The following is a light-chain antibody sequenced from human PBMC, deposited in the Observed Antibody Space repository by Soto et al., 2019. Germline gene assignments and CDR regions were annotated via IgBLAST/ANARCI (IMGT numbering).Light chain of an antibody. CDR1: QSVSSSY. V-gene: IGKV3-20*01. J-gene: IGKJ3*01. CDR3: HQYNSRPRGT. CDR2: GAS. Sequence: EIVLTQSPGTLSLSPGERATLSCRASQSVSSSYLAWYQQKPGQAPRLLIYGASSRATGIPDRFSGSGSGTDFTLTISRLEPEDFAVYYCHQYNSRPRGTFGPGTKVEIK.